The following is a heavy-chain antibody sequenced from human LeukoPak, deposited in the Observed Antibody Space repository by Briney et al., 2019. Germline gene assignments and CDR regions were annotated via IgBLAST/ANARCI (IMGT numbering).Heavy chain of an antibody. Sequence: ASVTVSCTASAYTFTVYYMHWVRHAPGQGHEWMGWINPNSGVTNYAQKFQGRVTMTRDTSISTAYMDLIRLRSDDTAVYYCASLASLSSSWFDYWGQGTLVTVSS. J-gene: IGHJ4*02. D-gene: IGHD6-13*01. CDR3: ASLASLSSSWFDY. V-gene: IGHV1-2*02. CDR1: AYTFTVYY. CDR2: INPNSGVT.